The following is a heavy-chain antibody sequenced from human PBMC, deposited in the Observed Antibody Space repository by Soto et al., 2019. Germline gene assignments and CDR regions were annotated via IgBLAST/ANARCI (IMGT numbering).Heavy chain of an antibody. V-gene: IGHV1-3*01. CDR1: GYTFTSYA. CDR2: INAGNGNT. CDR3: ARGDYDFWSGYPLNYYYGMDV. D-gene: IGHD3-3*01. Sequence: ASVKVSCKASGYTFTSYAMHWVRQAPGQRLEWIGWINAGNGNTKYSQKFQGRVTITRDTSASTAYMELSSLRSEDTAVYYCARGDYDFWSGYPLNYYYGMDVWGQGTTVTVSS. J-gene: IGHJ6*02.